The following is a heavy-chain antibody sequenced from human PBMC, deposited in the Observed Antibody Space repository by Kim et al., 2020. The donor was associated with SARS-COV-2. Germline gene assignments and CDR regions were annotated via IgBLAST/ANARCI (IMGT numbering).Heavy chain of an antibody. Sequence: GGSLRLSCAASGFTFDDYAMHWVRQAPGKGLEWVSLISGDGGATYYADSVKGRFIISRDNSKNSLFLQMNSLKIEDTAWYYCAKGAYYYDSSGEFHSWGQGALVTVSS. D-gene: IGHD3-22*01. CDR3: AKGAYYYDSSGEFHS. CDR1: GFTFDDYA. V-gene: IGHV3-43*02. J-gene: IGHJ4*02. CDR2: ISGDGGAT.